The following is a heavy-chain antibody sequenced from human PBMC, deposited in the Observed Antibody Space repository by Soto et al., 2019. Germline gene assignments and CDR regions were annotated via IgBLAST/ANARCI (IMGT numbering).Heavy chain of an antibody. Sequence: QVQLQESGPGLVKPSQTLSLTCTVSGGSISSGGYYWSWIRQHPGKGLEWIGYIYYSGSTYHNPALKSRITLSVDTSKKQFSLKVRSLTAADTAVYYRARGTYYYDSSGYRKGGTDDWGQGTLVTVSS. D-gene: IGHD3-22*01. CDR2: IYYSGST. J-gene: IGHJ4*02. V-gene: IGHV4-31*03. CDR1: GGSISSGGYY. CDR3: ARGTYYYDSSGYRKGGTDD.